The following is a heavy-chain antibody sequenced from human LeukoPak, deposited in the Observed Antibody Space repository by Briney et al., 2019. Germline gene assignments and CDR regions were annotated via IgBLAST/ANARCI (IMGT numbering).Heavy chain of an antibody. V-gene: IGHV3-74*01. J-gene: IGHJ6*02. Sequence: GGSLRLSCAASGFTFSTYCMHWVRQAPGKGPMWVSRICPDGTVTNYADSVKARFIISRDNARNTVYLQMNSLRVEDTAVYYCVRDPLLWFGGPQGGYYYGMDVWGQGTTVTVSS. CDR3: VRDPLLWFGGPQGGYYYGMDV. CDR1: GFTFSTYC. CDR2: ICPDGTVT. D-gene: IGHD3-10*01.